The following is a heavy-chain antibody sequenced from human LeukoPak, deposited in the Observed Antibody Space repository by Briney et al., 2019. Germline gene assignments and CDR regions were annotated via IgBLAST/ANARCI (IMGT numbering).Heavy chain of an antibody. CDR2: IHYSGRT. Sequence: PSETLSLTCTVSGDYITSNHWSWFRQPPGKGLEWIGYIHYSGRTNYIPSLKSRVTISVDTSKNQFSLKLSSVTAADTAVYYCARCRDEFGDYGFDFWGQGNLATVSS. D-gene: IGHD4-17*01. J-gene: IGHJ4*02. CDR3: ARCRDEFGDYGFDF. V-gene: IGHV4-59*01. CDR1: GDYITSNH.